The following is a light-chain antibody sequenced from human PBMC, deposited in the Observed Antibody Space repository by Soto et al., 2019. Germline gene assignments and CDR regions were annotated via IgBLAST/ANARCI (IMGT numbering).Light chain of an antibody. V-gene: IGKV3-15*01. CDR3: QQYNKWPPT. J-gene: IGKJ1*01. CDR1: QSVTSN. Sequence: EIVLTQSPGTLSLSPGERATLSCRASQSVTSNLAWYQQKPGQAPRLLIYAASTRAPGIPARFSGSGSGTEFTLTISSLQSEDFAVYHCQQYNKWPPTFGQGTKVDI. CDR2: AAS.